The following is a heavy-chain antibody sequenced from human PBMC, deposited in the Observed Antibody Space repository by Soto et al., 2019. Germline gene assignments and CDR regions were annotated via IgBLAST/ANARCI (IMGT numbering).Heavy chain of an antibody. D-gene: IGHD3-22*01. CDR2: ISYDGSNK. J-gene: IGHJ4*02. Sequence: PGGSLRLSCAASGFTFSRYGMHWVRQAPGKGLEWVAVISYDGSNKYYADSVKGRFTISRDNSKNTLYLQMNSLRAEDTAVYYCAKDGRTYYYDSHPYYWGQETLVTVCS. V-gene: IGHV3-30*18. CDR1: GFTFSRYG. CDR3: AKDGRTYYYDSHPYY.